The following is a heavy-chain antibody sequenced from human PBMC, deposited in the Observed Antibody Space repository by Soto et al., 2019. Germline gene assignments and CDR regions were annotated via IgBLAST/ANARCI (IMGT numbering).Heavy chain of an antibody. J-gene: IGHJ4*02. CDR1: GFAFSAYW. Sequence: EVQLVESGGGLVQPGGSLRLSCAASGFAFSAYWMGWVRQAPGKGLEWVANIRYDVSEIYYVDSVKGRFTISRDNAKNSLFLQMNSLRAEDTTVYYCVRRDMTGGWGDFWGQGTLVTVSS. CDR3: VRRDMTGGWGDF. V-gene: IGHV3-7*01. CDR2: IRYDVSEI. D-gene: IGHD3-9*01.